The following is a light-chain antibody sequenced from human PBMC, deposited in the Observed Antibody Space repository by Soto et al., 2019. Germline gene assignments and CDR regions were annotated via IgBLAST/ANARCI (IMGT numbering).Light chain of an antibody. CDR1: QSVSSNY. Sequence: EIVMTQSPGTLSLSPGERATLSCRASQSVSSNYLAWYQQKPGQAPRLLIYGASSRATGIPDRFRGSGSGTDFTLTISGLEPEDFAVYYCQQYANSPPWTYGQGTKVDIK. V-gene: IGKV3-20*01. CDR3: QQYANSPPWT. CDR2: GAS. J-gene: IGKJ1*01.